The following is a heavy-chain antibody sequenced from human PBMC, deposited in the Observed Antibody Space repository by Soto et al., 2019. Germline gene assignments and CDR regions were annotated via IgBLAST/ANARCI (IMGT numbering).Heavy chain of an antibody. J-gene: IGHJ6*03. Sequence: GGSLRLSCAASGFTFSSYSMNWVRQAPGKGLEWVSSISSSSSYIYYADSVKGRFTISRDNAKNSLYLQMNSLRAEDTAVYYCARDYRPYYYYYYMDVWGKGTTVTVSS. CDR2: ISSSSSYI. D-gene: IGHD4-4*01. CDR3: ARDYRPYYYYYYMDV. V-gene: IGHV3-21*01. CDR1: GFTFSSYS.